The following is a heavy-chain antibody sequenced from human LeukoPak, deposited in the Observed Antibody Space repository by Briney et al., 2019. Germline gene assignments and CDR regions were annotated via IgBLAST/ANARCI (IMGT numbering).Heavy chain of an antibody. J-gene: IGHJ4*02. CDR3: ARGRAAASGDY. V-gene: IGHV4-34*01. Sequence: SETLSLTCAVYGGSFSGYYWSWIRQPPGKGLEWIGEINHSGSTNYNPSLKSRVTISVDTSKYQFSLKLSSVTAADTAVYYCARGRAAASGDYWGQGTLVTVSS. CDR2: INHSGST. CDR1: GGSFSGYY. D-gene: IGHD2-2*01.